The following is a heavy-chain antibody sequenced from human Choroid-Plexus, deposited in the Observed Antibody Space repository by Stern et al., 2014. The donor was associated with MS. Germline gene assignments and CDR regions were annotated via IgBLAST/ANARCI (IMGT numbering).Heavy chain of an antibody. CDR3: AKDRQYLTYFFDH. V-gene: IGHV3-30*18. CDR2: LSYDRNYK. Sequence: VQLLESGGGVVQPGRPLRISCVASGFTFGSCAMHWVRQAPGKGLEWEASLSYDRNYKYDADSVNGRFTISRDNSQNTRYIQMSSPRPEDTALYYCAKDRQYLTYFFDHWGQGSLVTVSS. CDR1: GFTFGSCA. J-gene: IGHJ5*02. D-gene: IGHD2/OR15-2a*01.